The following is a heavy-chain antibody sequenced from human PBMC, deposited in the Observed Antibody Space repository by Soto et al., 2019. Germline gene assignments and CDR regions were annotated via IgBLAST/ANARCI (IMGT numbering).Heavy chain of an antibody. Sequence: QVQLVQSGAEVKKPGASVKVSCKASGYTFTSYDINWVRQATGQGLEWMGWMNPNSGNTGYAQKFQGRVTMTRNTSRSTAYMELSSLRSEDTAVYYCAREAMVDTAIPWFDPWGQGTLVTVSS. D-gene: IGHD5-18*01. V-gene: IGHV1-8*01. CDR1: GYTFTSYD. J-gene: IGHJ5*02. CDR2: MNPNSGNT. CDR3: AREAMVDTAIPWFDP.